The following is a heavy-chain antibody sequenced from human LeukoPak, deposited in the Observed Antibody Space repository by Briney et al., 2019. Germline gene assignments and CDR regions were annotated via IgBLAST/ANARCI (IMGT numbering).Heavy chain of an antibody. Sequence: GGSLRLSCAASGFTFSSYAMNWVRQAPGKGLEWVSYISRSGSPIYYADSVKGRITISRDNAKNSLYLRMNSLRAEDTAFYYCARGRVGATGFDYWGQGTLVTVSS. CDR3: ARGRVGATGFDY. J-gene: IGHJ4*02. CDR1: GFTFSSYA. D-gene: IGHD1-26*01. CDR2: ISRSGSPI. V-gene: IGHV3-48*03.